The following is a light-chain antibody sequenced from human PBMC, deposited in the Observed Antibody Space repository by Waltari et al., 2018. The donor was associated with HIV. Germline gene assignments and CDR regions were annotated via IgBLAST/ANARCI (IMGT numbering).Light chain of an antibody. Sequence: EIVMTQSPATLSGSPGERATLSCRASQSVSSNLAWYQQKPGQAPRLLIYGASTRATGIPARFSGSGSGTEFTLTISSLQSEDFAVYYCQQYNTWPPRTFGQGTKLEIK. J-gene: IGKJ2*01. CDR1: QSVSSN. CDR2: GAS. CDR3: QQYNTWPPRT. V-gene: IGKV3-15*01.